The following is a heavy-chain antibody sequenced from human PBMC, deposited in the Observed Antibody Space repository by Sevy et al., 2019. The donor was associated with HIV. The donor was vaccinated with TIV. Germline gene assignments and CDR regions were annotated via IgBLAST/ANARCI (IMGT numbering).Heavy chain of an antibody. D-gene: IGHD6-19*01. CDR3: ARAKRAMAGPFSFDP. CDR2: LFYDGRA. J-gene: IGHJ5*02. V-gene: IGHV4-39*02. CDR1: GDSITSSDDY. Sequence: SETLSLTCGVSGDSITSSDDYWTWIRQFPGKGLQWFGTLFYDGRAVYNPSLESRVTMSLDTSKSRFSLHVKSVSAADTAVFYCARAKRAMAGPFSFDPWGQGILVTVSS.